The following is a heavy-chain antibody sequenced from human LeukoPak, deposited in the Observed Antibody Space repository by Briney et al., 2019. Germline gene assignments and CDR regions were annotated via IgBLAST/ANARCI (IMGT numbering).Heavy chain of an antibody. V-gene: IGHV3-7*01. J-gene: IGHJ4*02. CDR1: GFGFHSFW. CDR2: IKQDGNEK. D-gene: IGHD3-10*01. Sequence: GGSLRLSCAASGFGFHSFWMTWVRQAPGKGLEWVANIKQDGNEKYYVDSVKGRFTISRDNAQSSLYLQMNSLRAEDTAVYYCAREGYYYNSGSYYNLDYWGQGTLVTVSS. CDR3: AREGYYYNSGSYYNLDY.